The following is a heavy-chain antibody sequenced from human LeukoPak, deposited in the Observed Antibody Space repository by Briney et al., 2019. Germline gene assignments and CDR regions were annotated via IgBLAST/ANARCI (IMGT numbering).Heavy chain of an antibody. CDR3: ARDNELFFDY. J-gene: IGHJ4*02. D-gene: IGHD1-26*01. CDR1: GYTFTSYA. V-gene: IGHV1-18*01. Sequence: ASVKVSCKASGYTFTSYAMHWVRQAPGQGLEWMGWISAYNGNTNYAQKLQGRVTMTTDTSTSTAYMELRSLRSDDTAVYYCARDNELFFDYWGQGTLVTVSS. CDR2: ISAYNGNT.